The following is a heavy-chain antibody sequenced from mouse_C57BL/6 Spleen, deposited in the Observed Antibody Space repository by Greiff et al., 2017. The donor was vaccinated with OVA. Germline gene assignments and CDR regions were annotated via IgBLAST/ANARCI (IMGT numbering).Heavy chain of an antibody. CDR3: ARDWDAWFAY. V-gene: IGHV1-64*01. Sequence: VQLQQSGAELVKPGASVKLSCKASGYTFTSYWMHWVKQRPGQGLEWIGMIHPNSGSTNYNEKFKSKATLTVDKSSSTAYMQLSSLTSEDSAVYYCARDWDAWFAYWGQGTLVTVSA. J-gene: IGHJ3*01. CDR2: IHPNSGST. CDR1: GYTFTSYW. D-gene: IGHD4-1*01.